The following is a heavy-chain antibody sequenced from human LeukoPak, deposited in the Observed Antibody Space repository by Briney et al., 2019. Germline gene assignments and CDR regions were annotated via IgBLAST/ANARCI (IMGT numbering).Heavy chain of an antibody. V-gene: IGHV3-7*03. CDR1: GFTFSNSW. D-gene: IGHD1-7*01. J-gene: IGHJ4*02. Sequence: PGGSLRLSCAASGFTFSNSWMGWVRQDLGNGLEWVANIKEDGSEKYCMDSVKGRFTISRDNAKNSLFLQMNSLRAEDTAVYYCAVYNWNSKRDFDYWGQGTLVTVSS. CDR3: AVYNWNSKRDFDY. CDR2: IKEDGSEK.